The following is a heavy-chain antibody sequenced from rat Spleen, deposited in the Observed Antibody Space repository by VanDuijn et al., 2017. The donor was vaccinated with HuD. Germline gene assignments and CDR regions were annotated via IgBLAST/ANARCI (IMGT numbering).Heavy chain of an antibody. J-gene: IGHJ2*01. V-gene: IGHV3-1*01. CDR2: ISYSGST. CDR1: GYSITSNY. D-gene: IGHD1-11*01. Sequence: EVQLQESGPGLVKPSQSLSLTCSDTGYSITSNYWGWIRKFPGNKMEWIGHISYSGSTSYNPSLKSRISITRDTSKNQFFLQLNSVTTEDTATYYCTRDKDYGGSLFDYWGQGVMVTVSS. CDR3: TRDKDYGGSLFDY.